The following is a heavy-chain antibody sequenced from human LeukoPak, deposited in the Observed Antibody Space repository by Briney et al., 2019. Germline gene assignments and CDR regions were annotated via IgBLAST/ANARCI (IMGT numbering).Heavy chain of an antibody. D-gene: IGHD2-2*01. J-gene: IGHJ3*02. V-gene: IGHV1-2*02. Sequence: ASVKVSCKASGYTFTAYYVHWVRQAPGQGLEWMGWINPKTGGTKYANNFQGRVTMTRDTSISTAYMELNRLKSDDTAVYYCARGGRTTSCCDDSFPMWDQGTMVTVSS. CDR1: GYTFTAYY. CDR3: ARGGRTTSCCDDSFPM. CDR2: INPKTGGT.